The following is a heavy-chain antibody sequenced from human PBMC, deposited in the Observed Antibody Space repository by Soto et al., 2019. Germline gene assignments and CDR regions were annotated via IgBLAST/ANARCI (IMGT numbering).Heavy chain of an antibody. V-gene: IGHV3-33*01. CDR1: GFTFSSYG. Sequence: QVQLVESGGGVVQPGRSLRLSCAASGFTFSSYGMHWVRQAPGKGLEWVAVIWYDGSNKYYADSVKGRFTISRDNSKNALYLQMNSLRAEDTAVYYCARDHMGAVDYWGRGTLVTVSS. CDR2: IWYDGSNK. CDR3: ARDHMGAVDY. D-gene: IGHD1-26*01. J-gene: IGHJ4*02.